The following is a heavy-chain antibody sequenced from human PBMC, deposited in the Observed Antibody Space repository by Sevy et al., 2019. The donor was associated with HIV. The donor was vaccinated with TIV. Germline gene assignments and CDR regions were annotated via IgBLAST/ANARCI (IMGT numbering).Heavy chain of an antibody. V-gene: IGHV3-23*01. CDR1: GFTFSSHA. J-gene: IGHJ5*02. Sequence: GGSLRLSCAASGFTFSSHAMTWVRQAPGTGLEWVSDISGSGGTTYYADSVRGRFTISRDNSKNTLFLQMNSLTVEDTAVYYCARETDNSARWLDPWGQGTLVTVSS. CDR2: ISGSGGTT. CDR3: ARETDNSARWLDP. D-gene: IGHD4-4*01.